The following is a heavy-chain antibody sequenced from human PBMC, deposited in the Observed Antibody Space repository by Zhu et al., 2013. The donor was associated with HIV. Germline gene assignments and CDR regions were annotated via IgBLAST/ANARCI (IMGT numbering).Heavy chain of an antibody. J-gene: IGHJ6*02. CDR1: GGTFSSYA. CDR3: VRDDGHTGYYYAMDV. D-gene: IGHD4-17*01. CDR2: ISGFNGNS. V-gene: IGHV1-18*01. Sequence: QVQLVQSGAEVKKPGSSVKVSCKASGGTFSSYAISWVRQAPGQGLEWMGWISGFNGNSNYAQKFQGRVTVTIDTSTNTAYMELRSLKSDDTAVYYCVRDDGHTGYYYAMDVWGQGTTVTVSS.